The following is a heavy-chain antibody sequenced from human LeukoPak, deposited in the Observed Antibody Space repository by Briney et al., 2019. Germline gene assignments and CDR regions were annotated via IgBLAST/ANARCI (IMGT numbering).Heavy chain of an antibody. V-gene: IGHV1-46*01. D-gene: IGHD2-2*01. CDR3: ARDAVVVVPAADRYYFDY. CDR2: INPSGGST. Sequence: ASVKVSCKASGYTFTSYYMHWVRQAPGQGLEWMGIINPSGGSTSYAQKFQGRVTMTRDTSTSTVYMELSSLRSGDTAVYYCARDAVVVVPAADRYYFDYWGQGTLVTVSS. J-gene: IGHJ4*02. CDR1: GYTFTSYY.